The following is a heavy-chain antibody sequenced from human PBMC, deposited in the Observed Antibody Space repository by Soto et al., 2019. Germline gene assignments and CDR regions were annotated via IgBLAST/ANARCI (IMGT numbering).Heavy chain of an antibody. CDR1: GGSISSSNW. J-gene: IGHJ6*02. Sequence: SETLSLTCAVSGGSISSSNWWSWVRQPPGKGLEWIGEIYHSGSTNYNPSLKSRVTISVDKSKNQFSLKLSSVTAADTAVYYCARQVNNGAAAEAYGMDVWGQGTTVTVSS. CDR2: IYHSGST. CDR3: ARQVNNGAAAEAYGMDV. D-gene: IGHD6-13*01. V-gene: IGHV4-4*02.